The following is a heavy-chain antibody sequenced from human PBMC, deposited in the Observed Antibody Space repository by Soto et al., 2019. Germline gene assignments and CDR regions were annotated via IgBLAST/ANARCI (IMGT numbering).Heavy chain of an antibody. Sequence: EVHLLESGGGLVQPGGSLRLSCAASGFTLSSSAMNWVRQAPGKGLEWVSGISRSAGNTYYADSVKGRFTIPRDNSENSLSLQMNSLRAVDTAVYYCETRNYADQYEYWGQGTLVTVSS. CDR1: GFTLSSSA. V-gene: IGHV3-23*01. J-gene: IGHJ4*02. CDR3: ETRNYADQYEY. D-gene: IGHD4-17*01. CDR2: ISRSAGNT.